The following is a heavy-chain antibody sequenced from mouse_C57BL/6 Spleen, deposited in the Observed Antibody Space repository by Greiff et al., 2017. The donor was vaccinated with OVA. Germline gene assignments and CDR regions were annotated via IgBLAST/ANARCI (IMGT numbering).Heavy chain of an antibody. CDR3: ARGGYGKPYYYAMDY. V-gene: IGHV1-64*01. CDR1: GYTFTSYW. Sequence: VQLQQPGAELVKPGASVKLSCKASGYTFTSYWMHWVKQRPGQGLEWIGMIHPNSGSTNYNEKFKSKATLTVDKSSSTAYMQLSSLTSEDSAVYYCARGGYGKPYYYAMDYWGQGTSVTVSS. D-gene: IGHD2-1*01. J-gene: IGHJ4*01. CDR2: IHPNSGST.